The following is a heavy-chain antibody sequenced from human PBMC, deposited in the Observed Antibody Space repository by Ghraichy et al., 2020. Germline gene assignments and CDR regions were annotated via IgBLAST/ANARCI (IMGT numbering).Heavy chain of an antibody. Sequence: GGSLRLSCAASGFTFSSYGMHWVRQAPGKGLEWVAFIRYDGSNKYYADSVKGRFTISRDNSKNTLYLQMNSLRAEDTAVYYCAKDGPTYYYDSSGYASDWYFDLWGRGTLVTVSS. CDR3: AKDGPTYYYDSSGYASDWYFDL. CDR2: IRYDGSNK. D-gene: IGHD3-22*01. V-gene: IGHV3-30*02. CDR1: GFTFSSYG. J-gene: IGHJ2*01.